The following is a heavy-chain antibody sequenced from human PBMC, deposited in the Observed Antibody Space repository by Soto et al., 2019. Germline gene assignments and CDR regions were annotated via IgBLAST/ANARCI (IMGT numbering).Heavy chain of an antibody. J-gene: IGHJ6*02. Sequence: EVQLLESGGGLVQPGGSLRLSCAASGFTFSSHAMSWVRQAPGKGLEWVSAISGGGDSAYHADSEKGRFTISRDNSKNTLFLQMNSLRVEDTALYYCVKAGGSTWDYGMDVWGQGTTVTVSS. CDR3: VKAGGSTWDYGMDV. CDR2: ISGGGDSA. CDR1: GFTFSSHA. V-gene: IGHV3-23*01. D-gene: IGHD2-2*01.